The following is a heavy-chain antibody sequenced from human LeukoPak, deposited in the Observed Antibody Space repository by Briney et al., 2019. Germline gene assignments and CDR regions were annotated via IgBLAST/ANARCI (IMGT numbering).Heavy chain of an antibody. CDR1: GFTFSSSW. D-gene: IGHD2-2*01. Sequence: GRSLRLSCAVSGFTFSSSWMHWVRQAPGKGLVWVSHIKTDGSTTAYADSVKGRFTISRDNAKNTPYLQMNSLRAEDTGVYYCARGNQQLPRSTPDYWGQGTLVTVSS. J-gene: IGHJ4*02. V-gene: IGHV3-74*01. CDR2: IKTDGSTT. CDR3: ARGNQQLPRSTPDY.